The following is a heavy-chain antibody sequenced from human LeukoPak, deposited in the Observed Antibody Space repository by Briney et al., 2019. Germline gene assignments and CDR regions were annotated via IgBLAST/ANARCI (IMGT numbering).Heavy chain of an antibody. V-gene: IGHV3-21*01. Sequence: GGSLRLSCSASGFSFSDYDMNWFRQAPGKGLEWISSISGRSSHVYYGDSVKGRFSISRDNAMNSVFLQMNSLGVEDTALYFCGRAFPPLRTASAGDSWGQGTLVTVSS. CDR1: GFSFSDYD. CDR3: GRAFPPLRTASAGDS. J-gene: IGHJ5*01. D-gene: IGHD5-18*01. CDR2: ISGRSSHV.